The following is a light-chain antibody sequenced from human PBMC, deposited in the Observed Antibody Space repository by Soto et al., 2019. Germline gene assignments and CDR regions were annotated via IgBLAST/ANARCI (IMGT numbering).Light chain of an antibody. Sequence: AIRMTQSPSSFSASTGDRVTITCRASQGISSYLAWYQQKPGKAPKLLIYAASTLQSGVPSKFSGSGSGTDFTLTISYLHSEDFSTYYCQQYYSYPPTFGPGTKVDIK. CDR2: AAS. CDR3: QQYYSYPPT. CDR1: QGISSY. J-gene: IGKJ3*01. V-gene: IGKV1-8*01.